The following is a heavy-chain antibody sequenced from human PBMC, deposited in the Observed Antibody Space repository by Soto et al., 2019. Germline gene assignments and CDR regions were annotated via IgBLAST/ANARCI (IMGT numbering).Heavy chain of an antibody. V-gene: IGHV4-59*01. J-gene: IGHJ4*02. Sequence: PSETLSLTCTVSGGSISSYYWSWIRQPPWKGLEWIGYIYYSGSTNYNPSLKSRVTISVDTSKNQFSLKLSSVTAADTAVYYCAGARGYTYGYPIDYCGQGTLVTVSS. D-gene: IGHD5-18*01. CDR3: AGARGYTYGYPIDY. CDR2: IYYSGST. CDR1: GGSISSYY.